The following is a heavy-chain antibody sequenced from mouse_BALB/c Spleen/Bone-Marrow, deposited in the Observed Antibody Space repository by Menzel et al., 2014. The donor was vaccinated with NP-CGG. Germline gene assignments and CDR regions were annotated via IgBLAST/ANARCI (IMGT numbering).Heavy chain of an antibody. Sequence: QVQLQQSATELVKPGASVKMSCKTSGYTFTSYNMHWVKQTPGQGLEWIGSIYPGNGDSSYNQKFKGKATLTTDKSSSTAYMQVSSLTSEDSAVYYCAREGRPHFDSWGQGTTLTVSS. CDR2: IYPGNGDS. V-gene: IGHV1-12*01. J-gene: IGHJ2*01. CDR3: AREGRPHFDS. CDR1: GYTFTSYN.